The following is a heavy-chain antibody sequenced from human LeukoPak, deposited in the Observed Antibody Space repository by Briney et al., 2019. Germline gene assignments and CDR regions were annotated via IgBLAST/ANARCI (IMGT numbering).Heavy chain of an antibody. CDR2: ISGSGGST. J-gene: IGHJ4*02. V-gene: IGHV3-23*01. CDR3: AKDPEERSSSWYLQIDY. CDR1: GFTFSSYA. Sequence: PGRSLRLSCAASGFTFSSYAMSWVRQAPGKGLEWVSAISGSGGSTYYADSVKGRFTISRDNSKNTLYLQMNSLRAEDTAVYYCAKDPEERSSSWYLQIDYWGQGTLVTVSS. D-gene: IGHD6-13*01.